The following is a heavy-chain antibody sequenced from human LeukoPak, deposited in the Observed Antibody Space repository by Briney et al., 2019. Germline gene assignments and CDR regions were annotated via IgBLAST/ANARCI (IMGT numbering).Heavy chain of an antibody. CDR1: GFTVSSNY. Sequence: PGGSLRLSCAASGFTVSSNYMSWVRQAPGKGLEWVSVIYSGGSTYYADSVKGRFTISRDNSKNTLYLQMNSLRAEDTAVYYCAKDRRGYAASHGGYWGQGTLVTVPS. V-gene: IGHV3-53*01. CDR2: IYSGGST. D-gene: IGHD5-12*01. CDR3: AKDRRGYAASHGGY. J-gene: IGHJ4*02.